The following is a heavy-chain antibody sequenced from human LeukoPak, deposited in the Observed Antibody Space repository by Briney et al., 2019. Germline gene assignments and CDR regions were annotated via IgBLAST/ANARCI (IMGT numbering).Heavy chain of an antibody. Sequence: SETLSLTCAVYGGSFSGYYWSWIRQPPGKGLEWIGEINHSGSTNYNPSLKSRVTISVDTSKNQFSLKLSSVTAADTAVYYCARGLYDILTGYYSETDYWGQGTLVTVSS. CDR3: ARGLYDILTGYYSETDY. J-gene: IGHJ4*02. V-gene: IGHV4-34*01. D-gene: IGHD3-9*01. CDR2: INHSGST. CDR1: GGSFSGYY.